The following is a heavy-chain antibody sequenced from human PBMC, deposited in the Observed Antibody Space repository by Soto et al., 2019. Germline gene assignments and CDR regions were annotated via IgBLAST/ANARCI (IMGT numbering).Heavy chain of an antibody. CDR3: ARDKRVLWFGELSP. D-gene: IGHD3-10*01. Sequence: PGGSLRLSCAASGFTFSSYWMSWVRQAPGKGLEWVANIKQDGSEKYYVDSVKGRFTISRDNAKNSLYLQMNSLRAEDTAVYYCARDKRVLWFGELSPWGQGTLVTVSS. J-gene: IGHJ5*02. CDR2: IKQDGSEK. CDR1: GFTFSSYW. V-gene: IGHV3-7*03.